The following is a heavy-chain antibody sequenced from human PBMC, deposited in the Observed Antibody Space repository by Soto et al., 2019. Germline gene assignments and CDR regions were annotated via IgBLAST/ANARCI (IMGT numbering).Heavy chain of an antibody. CDR2: IYYSGST. Sequence: QMQLQESGPGLVKPSETLSLTCTVSGGSISRNSYYWGWIRQPPGKGLEWIGSIYYSGSTYYNPSLSGRVTISVDTSKTQFSLKLSSVTAADTAVYYCARHDWNGVDYWGQGTLVTVSS. CDR3: ARHDWNGVDY. V-gene: IGHV4-39*01. D-gene: IGHD1-1*01. CDR1: GGSISRNSYY. J-gene: IGHJ4*02.